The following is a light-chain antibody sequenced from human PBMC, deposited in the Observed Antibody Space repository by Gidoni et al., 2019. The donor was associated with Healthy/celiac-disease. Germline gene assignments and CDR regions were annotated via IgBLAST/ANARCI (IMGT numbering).Light chain of an antibody. CDR3: QQSYSTLYT. J-gene: IGKJ2*01. V-gene: IGKV1-39*01. CDR2: AAS. Sequence: DIKMTQSPSSLSASVGDRVTITCRASQSISSYLHWYQQKPGKAPKLLIYAASSLQSGVPSRFSGSGSGTDFTLTISSLQPEDFATYYCQQSYSTLYTFGQGTKLEIK. CDR1: QSISSY.